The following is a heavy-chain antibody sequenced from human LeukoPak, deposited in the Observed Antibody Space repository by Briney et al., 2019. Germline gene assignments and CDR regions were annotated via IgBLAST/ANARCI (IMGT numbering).Heavy chain of an antibody. D-gene: IGHD2-21*02. CDR1: GDSLSSGLYC. Sequence: SETLSLTCTVSGDSLSSGLYCCGWIRQPPGNGLTWFGMVYYSGRTLFSASFENRVAMPVDRSKNQYSLKLSSVTAADTATYYCARLCQVTTCAKFEYWGQGILVTVAS. CDR2: VYYSGRT. V-gene: IGHV4-39*01. J-gene: IGHJ4*02. CDR3: ARLCQVTTCAKFEY.